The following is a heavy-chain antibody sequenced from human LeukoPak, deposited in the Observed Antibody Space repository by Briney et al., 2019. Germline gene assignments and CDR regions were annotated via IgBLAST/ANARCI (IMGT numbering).Heavy chain of an antibody. Sequence: PGGSLRLSCAASGFTFSSYAMSWVRQAPGKGLEWVANIKQDGSEKYYVDSVKGRFTISRDNAKNSLYLQVNSLRAEDTAVYYCARGIVEDYYFDYWGQGTLVTVSS. J-gene: IGHJ4*02. D-gene: IGHD1-26*01. CDR3: ARGIVEDYYFDY. CDR2: IKQDGSEK. V-gene: IGHV3-7*01. CDR1: GFTFSSYA.